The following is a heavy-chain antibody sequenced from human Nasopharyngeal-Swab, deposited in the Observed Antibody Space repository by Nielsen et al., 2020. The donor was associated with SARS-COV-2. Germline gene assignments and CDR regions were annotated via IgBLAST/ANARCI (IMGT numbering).Heavy chain of an antibody. CDR3: AKDQSLMYYDFWSGYGTFDY. V-gene: IGHV3-30*18. Sequence: GESLKISCAASGFTFSSYGMHWVRQAPGKGLEWVAVISYDGSNKYYADSVKGRFTISRDNSKNTLYLQMNSLRAEDTAVYYCAKDQSLMYYDFWSGYGTFDYWGQGTLVTVSS. CDR2: ISYDGSNK. D-gene: IGHD3-3*01. CDR1: GFTFSSYG. J-gene: IGHJ4*02.